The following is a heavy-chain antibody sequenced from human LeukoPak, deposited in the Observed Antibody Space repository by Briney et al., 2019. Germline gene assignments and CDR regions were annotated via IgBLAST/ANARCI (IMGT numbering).Heavy chain of an antibody. CDR3: ARDGYSSGWPFDY. CDR2: IYTSGST. CDR1: GGSISSYY. V-gene: IGHV4-4*07. J-gene: IGHJ4*02. Sequence: SETLYLTCTVSGGSISSYYWSWIRQPAGKGLGWIGRIYTSGSTNYNPSLKSRITMSVDTSKNQFSLKLSSVTAADTAVYYCARDGYSSGWPFDYWGQGTLVTVSS. D-gene: IGHD6-19*01.